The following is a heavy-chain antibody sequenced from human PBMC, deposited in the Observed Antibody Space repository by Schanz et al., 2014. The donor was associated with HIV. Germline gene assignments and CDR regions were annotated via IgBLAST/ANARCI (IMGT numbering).Heavy chain of an antibody. V-gene: IGHV1-69*01. Sequence: QVQLVQSGAGVKKPGASVRVSCKASGYTFSSNDINWVRQAPGQGLEWMGGMIPSFRLRTYAQKFQGRVTIAADESASTAYMELNSLRSDDTAVYYCAKSPIFGDVIFYGMDVWGQGTTVTVSS. J-gene: IGHJ6*02. CDR1: GYTFSSND. CDR2: MIPSFRLR. CDR3: AKSPIFGDVIFYGMDV. D-gene: IGHD3-3*02.